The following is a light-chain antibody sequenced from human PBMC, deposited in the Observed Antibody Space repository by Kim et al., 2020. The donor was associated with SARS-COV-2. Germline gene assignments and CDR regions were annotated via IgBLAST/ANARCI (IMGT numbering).Light chain of an antibody. CDR3: QVWDGRAEV. CDR2: RDS. V-gene: IGLV3-9*01. Sequence: SYELTQPLSVSVALGQTARMTCGGDNIGKRNVHWYQQRPGQAPILVIYRDSKRPSGIPERVSGSNSGNTATLTISRAQAGDEADYYCQVWDGRAEVVGGG. CDR1: NIGKRN. J-gene: IGLJ2*01.